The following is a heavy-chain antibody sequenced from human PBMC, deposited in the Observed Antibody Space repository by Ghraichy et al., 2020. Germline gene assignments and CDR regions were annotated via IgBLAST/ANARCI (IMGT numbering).Heavy chain of an antibody. Sequence: GGSLRLSCAASGFTFSDYYMSWIRQAPGQGLEWVSYISSSGSITYYADSVKGRFTISRDNPKKSLFLQMNSLRAEDTAVYYCAGRDEYTGYDYWGQGTTVTVSS. CDR2: ISSSGSIT. CDR3: AGRDEYTGYDY. V-gene: IGHV3-11*01. D-gene: IGHD5-12*01. CDR1: GFTFSDYY. J-gene: IGHJ6*02.